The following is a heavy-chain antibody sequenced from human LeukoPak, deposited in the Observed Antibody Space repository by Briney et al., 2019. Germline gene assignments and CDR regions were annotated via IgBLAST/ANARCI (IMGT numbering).Heavy chain of an antibody. CDR2: IYYSGST. V-gene: IGHV4-39*01. CDR3: ARPNASGWYGY. J-gene: IGHJ4*02. D-gene: IGHD6-19*01. CDR1: GGSISSSSYY. Sequence: KASETLSDTCTVSGGSISSSSYYWGWIRQPPGKGLEWIGSIYYSGSTYYNPSLKSRVTISVDTSKNQFSLKLSSVTAADTAVYYCARPNASGWYGYWGQGTLVTVSS.